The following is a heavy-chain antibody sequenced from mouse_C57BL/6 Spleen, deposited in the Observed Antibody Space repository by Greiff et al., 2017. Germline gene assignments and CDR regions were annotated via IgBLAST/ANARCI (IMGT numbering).Heavy chain of an antibody. J-gene: IGHJ4*01. V-gene: IGHV1-56*01. CDR3: ERASWDVRAMDY. CDR1: GYTFTSHW. D-gene: IGHD4-1*01. Sequence: QVQLQQSGPELVRPGASVKISCKAPGYTFTSHWMQWVRQRPGQGLEWIGEILPGGGSTYYNEKSKGKATLTVDTSSSTAYMPLSSLTSEDSAVYFCERASWDVRAMDYWGQGTSVTVSS. CDR2: ILPGGGST.